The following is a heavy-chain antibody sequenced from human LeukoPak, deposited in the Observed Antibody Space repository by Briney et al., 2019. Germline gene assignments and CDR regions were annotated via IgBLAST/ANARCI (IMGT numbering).Heavy chain of an antibody. J-gene: IGHJ5*02. CDR3: ARDLRVRVGTTSIAWFDP. D-gene: IGHD1-7*01. V-gene: IGHV4-30-2*01. Sequence: SQTLSLTCAVSGRSISSGGYSWSWIRQPPGKGLEWIGYIYHSGSTYYNPSLKSRVTISVDRSKNQFSLKLSSVTAADTAVYYCARDLRVRVGTTSIAWFDPWGQGTLVTVSS. CDR1: GRSISSGGYS. CDR2: IYHSGST.